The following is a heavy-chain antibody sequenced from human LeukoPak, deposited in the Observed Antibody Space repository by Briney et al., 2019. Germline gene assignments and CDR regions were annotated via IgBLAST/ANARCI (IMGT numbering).Heavy chain of an antibody. CDR2: IYYSGTT. J-gene: IGHJ3*02. CDR1: GGSISSGSYY. Sequence: PSQTLSFTCTVAGGSISSGSYYWSWIRQPPGKGLEWIGNIYYSGTTYYNPSLKSRVTISIDTSKNQFSLKLSSVTAADTAVYYCARDSTRTRGAFDIWGQGTMVTVSS. V-gene: IGHV4-39*07. CDR3: ARDSTRTRGAFDI.